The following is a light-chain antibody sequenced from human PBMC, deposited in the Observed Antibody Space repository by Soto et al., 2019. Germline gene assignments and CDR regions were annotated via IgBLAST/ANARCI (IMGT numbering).Light chain of an antibody. CDR2: GAT. Sequence: EIVMTQSPAILSVSPGERATLSCRASQSVDNYLAWYQQKPGQAPRLLIHGATTRATGIPARLSGSGSGTEFTLTISSLQSEDFAVYYCQQYNNWPRTFGQGTKVDI. V-gene: IGKV3-15*01. CDR1: QSVDNY. J-gene: IGKJ1*01. CDR3: QQYNNWPRT.